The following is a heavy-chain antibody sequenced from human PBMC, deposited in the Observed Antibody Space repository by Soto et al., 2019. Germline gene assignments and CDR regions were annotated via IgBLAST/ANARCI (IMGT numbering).Heavy chain of an antibody. CDR2: IWYDGSNK. Sequence: QVQLVESGGGVVQPGRSLRLSCAASGFTFSSYGMHWVRQAPGKGLEWVAVIWYDGSNKYYADSVKGRFTISRDNSKNTVYLQMNSLRAEDTAVYYCARDATYYFDYWGQGTLVTVSS. V-gene: IGHV3-33*01. CDR1: GFTFSSYG. CDR3: ARDATYYFDY. J-gene: IGHJ4*02.